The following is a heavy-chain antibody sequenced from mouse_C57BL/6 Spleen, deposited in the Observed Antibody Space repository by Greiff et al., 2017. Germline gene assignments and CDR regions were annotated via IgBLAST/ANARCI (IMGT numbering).Heavy chain of an antibody. Sequence: EVHLVESGGGLVKPGGSLKLPCAASGVPFSSYTMSWVRQTPEKRLEWVATISGGCGNTDSPDSVEGRFTIARDNAKNNLYLQMSSLRSEDTALYYCARHYYGSSYFDYWGQGTTLTVSS. D-gene: IGHD1-1*01. CDR1: GVPFSSYT. V-gene: IGHV5-9*01. CDR3: ARHYYGSSYFDY. CDR2: ISGGCGNT. J-gene: IGHJ2*01.